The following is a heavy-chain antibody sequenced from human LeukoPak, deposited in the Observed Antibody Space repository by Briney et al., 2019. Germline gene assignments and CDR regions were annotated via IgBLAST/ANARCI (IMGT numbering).Heavy chain of an antibody. CDR1: GGSFSGYY. Sequence: SETLSLTCAVYGGSFSGYYWSWIRQPPGKGLEWIGEINHSGSTNYNPSLKSRVTISVDTSKNQFSLKLSSVTAADTAVYYCARGHWQGGIAAVDRTRYFQHWGQGTLVTVSS. CDR2: INHSGST. J-gene: IGHJ1*01. V-gene: IGHV4-34*01. D-gene: IGHD6-13*01. CDR3: ARGHWQGGIAAVDRTRYFQH.